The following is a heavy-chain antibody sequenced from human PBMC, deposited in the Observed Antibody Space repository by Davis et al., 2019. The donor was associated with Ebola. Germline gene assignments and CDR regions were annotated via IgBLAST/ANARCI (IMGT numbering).Heavy chain of an antibody. Sequence: SEILSLTCAVYGGSFSGYYWSWIRQPPGKGLEWIGEINHSGSTNYNPSLKSRVTISVDTSKNQFSLKLSSVTAADTAVYYCARGDMIVVVNAFDIWGQGTMVTVSS. J-gene: IGHJ3*02. CDR3: ARGDMIVVVNAFDI. D-gene: IGHD3-22*01. CDR2: INHSGST. CDR1: GGSFSGYY. V-gene: IGHV4-34*01.